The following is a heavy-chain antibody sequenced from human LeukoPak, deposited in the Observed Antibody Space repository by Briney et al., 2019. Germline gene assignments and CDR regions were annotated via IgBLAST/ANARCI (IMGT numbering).Heavy chain of an antibody. CDR1: GFTFSNYA. CDR2: ISGSGDST. D-gene: IGHD6-13*01. J-gene: IGHJ4*02. Sequence: QPGGSLRLSCAASGFTFSNYAMSWVRQAPGKGLEWVSGISGSGDSTYYADSVKGRFTISRDNSKNTLYLQMNSLRAEDTAVYYCARQQDAAAGTFDYWGQGTLVTVSS. CDR3: ARQQDAAAGTFDY. V-gene: IGHV3-23*01.